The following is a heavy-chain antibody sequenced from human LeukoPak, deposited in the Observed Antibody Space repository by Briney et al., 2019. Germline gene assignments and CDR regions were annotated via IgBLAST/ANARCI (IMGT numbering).Heavy chain of an antibody. CDR1: GYSFTSNW. V-gene: IGHV5-51*01. Sequence: PGESLKISCKASGYSFTSNWIAWVRQMPGKGLEWMGIIYPGESDTRYSPSFQGQVTISADKSISTAYLQWSSLKASDTAIYYCARRVGRYGSGNFDYWGQGTLVSVSS. D-gene: IGHD6-19*01. J-gene: IGHJ4*02. CDR2: IYPGESDT. CDR3: ARRVGRYGSGNFDY.